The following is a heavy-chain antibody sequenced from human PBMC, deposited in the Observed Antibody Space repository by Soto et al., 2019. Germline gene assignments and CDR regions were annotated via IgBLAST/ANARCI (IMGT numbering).Heavy chain of an antibody. CDR2: INAGNGNT. CDR1: GYTFTSYA. CDR3: ARDYNWNSKGREYYFDY. V-gene: IGHV1-3*01. D-gene: IGHD1-7*01. J-gene: IGHJ4*02. Sequence: GASVKGSCKASGYTFTSYAMHWVRQAPGQRLEWMGWINAGNGNTKYSQKFQGRVTITRDTSASTAYMELSSLRSEDTAVYYCARDYNWNSKGREYYFDYWGQGTLVTVSS.